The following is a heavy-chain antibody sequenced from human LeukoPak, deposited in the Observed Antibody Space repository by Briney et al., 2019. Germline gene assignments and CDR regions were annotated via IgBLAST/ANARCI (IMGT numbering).Heavy chain of an antibody. CDR2: IYSGGST. J-gene: IGHJ6*04. V-gene: IGHV3-53*01. CDR3: AELGITMIGGV. D-gene: IGHD3-10*02. Sequence: GGSLRLSCAASGFTVSSNDMSWVRQAPGEGLECISVIYSGGSTDYADSVKGRLTISRDNSKNTLYLQMNSLRAEDTAVYYCAELGITMIGGVWGKGTTVTISS. CDR1: GFTVSSND.